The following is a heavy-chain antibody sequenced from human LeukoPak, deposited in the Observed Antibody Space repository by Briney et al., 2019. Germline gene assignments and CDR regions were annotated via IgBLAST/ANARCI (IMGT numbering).Heavy chain of an antibody. CDR1: AGSITSSNW. V-gene: IGHV4-4*02. CDR3: ARLPKIWFGEIGAFDI. D-gene: IGHD3-10*01. Sequence: SETLSLTCTVSAGSITSSNWWSWVRQPPGKGLEWIGEIYHSGSTNYNPSLKSRVTISVDTSKNQFSLKLSSVTAADTAVYYCARLPKIWFGEIGAFDIWGQGTMVTVSS. CDR2: IYHSGST. J-gene: IGHJ3*02.